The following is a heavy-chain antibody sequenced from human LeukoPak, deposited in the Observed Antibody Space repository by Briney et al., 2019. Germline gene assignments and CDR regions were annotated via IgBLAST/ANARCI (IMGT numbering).Heavy chain of an antibody. V-gene: IGHV1-18*01. CDR3: ARGDCSGGSCKVDYFDY. CDR2: ISAYNGNT. D-gene: IGHD2-15*01. J-gene: IGHJ4*02. CDR1: GYTFTSYG. Sequence: ASVKVSCKASGYTFTSYGISWVRQAPGQGLEWMGWISAYNGNTNYVQKFQGRVTMTTETSTSTAYMELRSLRSDDTAVYYCARGDCSGGSCKVDYFDYWGQGTLVTVSS.